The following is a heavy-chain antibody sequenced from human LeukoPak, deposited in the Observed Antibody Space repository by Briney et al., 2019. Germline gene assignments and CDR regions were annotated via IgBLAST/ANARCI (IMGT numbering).Heavy chain of an antibody. CDR3: AKTPNYDFWSGYSVNFDY. CDR1: GFTFSSYA. Sequence: GGSLRLSCAASGFTFSSYAMSWLRQAPGKGLEWVSAISGSGGSTYYADSVKGRFTISRDNSKNTLYLQMNSLRAEDTAVYYCAKTPNYDFWSGYSVNFDYWGQGTLSPSPQ. V-gene: IGHV3-23*01. CDR2: ISGSGGST. J-gene: IGHJ4*02. D-gene: IGHD3-3*01.